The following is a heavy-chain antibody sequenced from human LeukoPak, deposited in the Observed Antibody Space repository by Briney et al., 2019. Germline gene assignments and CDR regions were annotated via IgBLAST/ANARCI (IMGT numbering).Heavy chain of an antibody. CDR1: GFTFSSYS. Sequence: GGSLRLSCAASGFTFSSYSMNWVRQAPGKGLEWVSSISSSSSYIYHADSVKGRFTISRDNAKNSLYLQMNSLRAEDTAVYYCARDLVATVTPFDYWGQGTLVTVSS. CDR2: ISSSSSYI. J-gene: IGHJ4*02. V-gene: IGHV3-21*01. CDR3: ARDLVATVTPFDY. D-gene: IGHD4-17*01.